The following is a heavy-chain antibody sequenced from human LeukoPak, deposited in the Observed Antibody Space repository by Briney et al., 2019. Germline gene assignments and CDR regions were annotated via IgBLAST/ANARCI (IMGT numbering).Heavy chain of an antibody. V-gene: IGHV5-51*01. CDR3: ASGYCSRASCQEWSES. CDR1: GYSFTSYW. Sequence: GESLKISCKGSGYSFTSYWIGWVRQMPGKGLEWMGIIYPGDSDTRYSPSFQGQVTISADKSIRTAYLQWSSLKASDTAMYYCASGYCSRASCQEWSESWGQGTLVAVSS. CDR2: IYPGDSDT. J-gene: IGHJ5*01. D-gene: IGHD2-2*03.